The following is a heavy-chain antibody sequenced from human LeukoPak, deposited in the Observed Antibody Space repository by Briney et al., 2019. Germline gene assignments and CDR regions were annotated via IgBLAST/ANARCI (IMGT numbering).Heavy chain of an antibody. J-gene: IGHJ4*02. Sequence: SETLSLTCTVSGDSNSAYYWTWVRQPPGKGLEWIGYIYYSGSTNYNPSLKSRVTISVDTSKNQFFLKLSSETAADTAVYYCARVGFWSGYYHFDYWGQGTLVTVSS. CDR3: ARVGFWSGYYHFDY. D-gene: IGHD3-3*01. V-gene: IGHV4-59*01. CDR1: GDSNSAYY. CDR2: IYYSGST.